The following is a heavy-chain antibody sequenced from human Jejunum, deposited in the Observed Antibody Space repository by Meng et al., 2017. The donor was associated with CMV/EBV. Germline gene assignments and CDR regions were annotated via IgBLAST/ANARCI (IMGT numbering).Heavy chain of an antibody. D-gene: IGHD4-23*01. J-gene: IGHJ4*02. V-gene: IGHV1-2*02. CDR2: INPNSGVT. CDR3: ARQNDYGGNFYFFDY. Sequence: WVRQAPGQGPEWMGWINPNSGVTNYAQEFNDRVTMTWDTSIATAYMELSRLRSDDTAVYYCARQNDYGGNFYFFDYWGQGTLVTVSS.